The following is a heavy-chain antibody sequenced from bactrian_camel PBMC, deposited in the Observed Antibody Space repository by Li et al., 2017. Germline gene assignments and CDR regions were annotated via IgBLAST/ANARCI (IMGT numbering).Heavy chain of an antibody. J-gene: IGHJ6*01. Sequence: DVQLVESGGGSVQPGGSLTLSCSYTQNKYCMGWFRQTPGKEREGVASMSNDGRVNYADAVKGRFTISRDNAKNTVYLQMSSLKPEDTGMYYCAAFSTWRCPTFREADFRYWGQGTQVTVS. CDR3: AAFSTWRCPTFREADFRY. D-gene: IGHD4*01. CDR2: MSNDGRV. CDR1: TQNKYC. V-gene: IGHV3S10*01.